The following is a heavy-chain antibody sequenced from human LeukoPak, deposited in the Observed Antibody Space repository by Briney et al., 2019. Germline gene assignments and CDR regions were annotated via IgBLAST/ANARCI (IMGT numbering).Heavy chain of an antibody. CDR2: IHSNGHI. Sequence: SETLSLTCSVSSDSISSSSYLWVWVRQPPGKGLEWIGDIHSNGHISYNPSLKSRAAISVDTSKNQFSLNLSAVTAADAATYYCARHVATNYYYNYYGLDVWGQGTTVTVSS. J-gene: IGHJ6*02. V-gene: IGHV4-39*01. CDR1: SDSISSSSYL. CDR3: ARHVATNYYYNYYGLDV.